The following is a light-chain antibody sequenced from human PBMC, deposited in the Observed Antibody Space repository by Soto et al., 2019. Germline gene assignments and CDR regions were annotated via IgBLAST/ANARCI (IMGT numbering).Light chain of an antibody. CDR1: SSDVGRYDY. V-gene: IGLV2-14*01. J-gene: IGLJ2*01. Sequence: QSALTQPASVSGSPGQSITISCTGSSSDVGRYDYVSWYQQHPGKAPKLMISEVSSRHSGISNRFSGSKSGNTASLIISGLQAEDEADYYCSSFTMFNTVLFGGGTQLTVL. CDR2: EVS. CDR3: SSFTMFNTVL.